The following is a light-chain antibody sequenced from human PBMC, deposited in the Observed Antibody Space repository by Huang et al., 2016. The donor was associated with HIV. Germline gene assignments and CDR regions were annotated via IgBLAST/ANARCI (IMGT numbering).Light chain of an antibody. Sequence: EIVMTQSPATLSVSPGERDTLSCWASQSFSNNLAWYQQKPGQAPRLLSYGASTRATVIPARFSGSGSGTEFTLTISSLQSEDFAVYYCQQYNNWPGTFGQGTKVEIK. J-gene: IGKJ1*01. CDR3: QQYNNWPGT. CDR1: QSFSNN. V-gene: IGKV3-15*01. CDR2: GAS.